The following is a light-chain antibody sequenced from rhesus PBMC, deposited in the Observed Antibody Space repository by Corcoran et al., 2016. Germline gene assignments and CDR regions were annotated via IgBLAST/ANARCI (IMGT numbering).Light chain of an antibody. CDR2: AAS. CDR1: ENVDNY. Sequence: DIQMTQSPSSLSASVGDRVTITCRASENVDNYLHWYQQKPGKTPKLLIYAASSLQSGVPSRFSGSGYGTDYTFTISSLQPEDVASYYCQHSYGTPFSFGQGTRVEIE. V-gene: IGKV1-74*01. CDR3: QHSYGTPFS. J-gene: IGKJ2*01.